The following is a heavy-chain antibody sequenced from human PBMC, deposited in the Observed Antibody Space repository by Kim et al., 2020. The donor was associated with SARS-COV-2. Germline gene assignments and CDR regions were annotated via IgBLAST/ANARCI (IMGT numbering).Heavy chain of an antibody. Sequence: ASGTGQFSISRDNSKNSLYLQMNSLRTEDTALYYCAKDRDDILTVAGMDVWGQGTTVTVSS. CDR3: AKDRDDILTVAGMDV. J-gene: IGHJ6*02. V-gene: IGHV3-43*01. D-gene: IGHD3-9*01.